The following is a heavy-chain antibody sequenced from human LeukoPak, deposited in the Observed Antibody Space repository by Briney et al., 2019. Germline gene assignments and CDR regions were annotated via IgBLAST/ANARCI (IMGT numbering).Heavy chain of an antibody. CDR3: AKDLSSGNSI. CDR2: ISNDGRST. D-gene: IGHD4-23*01. CDR1: GFTFSSSW. Sequence: GGSLRLSCAASGFTFSSSWMHWVRQAPGRGLFWVSRISNDGRSTTYAESVKGRFTISRDNAKNTLYLQMNSLRVEDTAVYYCAKDLSSGNSIWGQGALVTVSS. J-gene: IGHJ4*02. V-gene: IGHV3-74*03.